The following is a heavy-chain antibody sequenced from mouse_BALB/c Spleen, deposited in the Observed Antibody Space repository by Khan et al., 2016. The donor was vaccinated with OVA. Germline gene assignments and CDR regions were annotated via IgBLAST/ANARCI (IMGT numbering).Heavy chain of an antibody. V-gene: IGHV3-2*02. CDR3: GREGYRYSYAMDY. Sequence: EVQLQESGPGLVKPSQSLSLTCTVTGYSITSDYAWNWIRQFPGNKLEWMGYISYSGSTNYNPALKSRISITRDTSKNQFFLQLNSVTTEDTATYYYGREGYRYSYAMDYWGQGTSVTVSS. J-gene: IGHJ4*01. CDR2: ISYSGST. CDR1: GYSITSDYA. D-gene: IGHD2-2*01.